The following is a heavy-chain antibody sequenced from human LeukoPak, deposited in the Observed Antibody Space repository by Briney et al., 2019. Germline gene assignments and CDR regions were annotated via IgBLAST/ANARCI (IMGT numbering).Heavy chain of an antibody. CDR2: IYYSGST. J-gene: IGHJ3*02. D-gene: IGHD6-13*01. CDR1: GGSISSYY. V-gene: IGHV4-59*01. Sequence: PSETLSLTCTVSGGSISSYYWSWIRQPPGKGLEWIGYIYYSGSTNYNPSLKSRVTISVDTSKNQFSLKLSSVTAADTAVYYCARLRQQLVLDAFDIWGQGTMVTVSS. CDR3: ARLRQQLVLDAFDI.